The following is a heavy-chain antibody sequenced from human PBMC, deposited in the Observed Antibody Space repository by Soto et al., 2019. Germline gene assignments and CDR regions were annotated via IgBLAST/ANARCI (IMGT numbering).Heavy chain of an antibody. J-gene: IGHJ3*02. D-gene: IGHD2-15*01. Sequence: GGSLRLSCAASGFTFSSYAMSWVRQAPGKGLEWVSLISGSGGRTYYADSVKGRFTISRDNSKNTLYLQMNSLRAEDTALYYCAQAKDADVVTDPFDIWGQGTMVTVSS. CDR1: GFTFSSYA. CDR2: ISGSGGRT. V-gene: IGHV3-23*01. CDR3: AQAKDADVVTDPFDI.